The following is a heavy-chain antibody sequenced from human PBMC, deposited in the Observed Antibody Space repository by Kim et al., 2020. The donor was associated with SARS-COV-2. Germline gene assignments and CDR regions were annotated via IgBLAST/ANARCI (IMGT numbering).Heavy chain of an antibody. V-gene: IGHV3-7*01. Sequence: GGSLRLSCAASGFTFSGYWMTWYRQAPGRGLERVANMNQDGSGKYYVDSVKGRFTISRDNAKNSLYLQMNSLRAEDTAVYYCARDDREATSDCWGQGTLVIVSS. CDR2: MNQDGSGK. D-gene: IGHD5-12*01. CDR3: ARDDREATSDC. J-gene: IGHJ4*02. CDR1: GFTFSGYW.